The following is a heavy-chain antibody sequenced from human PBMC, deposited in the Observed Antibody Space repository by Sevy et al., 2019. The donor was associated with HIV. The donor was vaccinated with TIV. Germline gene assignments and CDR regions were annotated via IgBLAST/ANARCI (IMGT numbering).Heavy chain of an antibody. CDR2: IKQDGSEK. CDR3: ARASGWYALNDAFDI. Sequence: GSLRLSCAASGFTFSSYWMSWVRQAPGKGLEWVANIKQDGSEKYYVDSVKGRFTISRDNAKNSLYLQMNSLRAEDTAVYYCARASGWYALNDAFDIWGQGTMVTVSS. J-gene: IGHJ3*02. CDR1: GFTFSSYW. D-gene: IGHD6-19*01. V-gene: IGHV3-7*01.